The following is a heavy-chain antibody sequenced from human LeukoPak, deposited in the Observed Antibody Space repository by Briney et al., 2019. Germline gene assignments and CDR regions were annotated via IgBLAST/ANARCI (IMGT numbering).Heavy chain of an antibody. CDR3: ARGEVADPGSY. Sequence: ASVKVSCKGSVYIFTSYYTRWVRQAPGQGLEWMGIINPSGGSTSYAQKFQGRVTMTRDTSTSTVYMELSSLRSEDTAVYYCARGEVADPGSYWGQGTLVTVSS. V-gene: IGHV1-46*01. CDR2: INPSGGST. J-gene: IGHJ4*02. D-gene: IGHD1-26*01. CDR1: VYIFTSYY.